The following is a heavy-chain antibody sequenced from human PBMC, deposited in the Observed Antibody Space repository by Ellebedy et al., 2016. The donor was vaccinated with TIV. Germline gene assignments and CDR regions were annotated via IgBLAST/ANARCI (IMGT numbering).Heavy chain of an antibody. Sequence: GGSLRLSXAASGFTFSSYGVHWVRQAPGKGLEWVAVLWYNGSNKYYADSVKGRFTISRDNSKNTLYLQMNSLRAEDTAVYYCARGPRDGYNFLPDYWGQGTLVTVSS. CDR1: GFTFSSYG. D-gene: IGHD5-24*01. CDR3: ARGPRDGYNFLPDY. J-gene: IGHJ4*02. CDR2: LWYNGSNK. V-gene: IGHV3-33*01.